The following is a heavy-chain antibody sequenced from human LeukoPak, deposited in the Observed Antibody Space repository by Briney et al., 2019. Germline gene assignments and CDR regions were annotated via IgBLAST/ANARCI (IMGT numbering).Heavy chain of an antibody. D-gene: IGHD3-16*01. J-gene: IGHJ5*01. V-gene: IGHV3-7*01. CDR2: MNHDGSEK. CDR1: GFTFSDYH. Sequence: GGSLRLSCVVSGFTFSDYHMNWVRQAPGKGLEWVAHMNHDGSEKYQIGSVKGRFTISRDNAKNSLYLQMNSLRVEDTAVYYCARYFYDSYTSSFRFDSWGQGTLVTVSS. CDR3: ARYFYDSYTSSFRFDS.